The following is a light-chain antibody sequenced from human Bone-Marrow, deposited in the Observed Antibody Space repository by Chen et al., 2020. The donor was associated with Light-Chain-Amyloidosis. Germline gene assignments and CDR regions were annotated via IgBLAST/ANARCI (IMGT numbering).Light chain of an antibody. Sequence: SYELTQPPSVSVSPGQTASITCSGDKLGDKYACWYQQKPGQSPVLVIYHDSKRPSGIPERFSGSNSGNTATLTISGTQAMDEADYYCQAWDSSTVVFGGGNKLTVL. J-gene: IGLJ2*01. CDR3: QAWDSSTVV. CDR2: HDS. CDR1: KLGDKY. V-gene: IGLV3-1*01.